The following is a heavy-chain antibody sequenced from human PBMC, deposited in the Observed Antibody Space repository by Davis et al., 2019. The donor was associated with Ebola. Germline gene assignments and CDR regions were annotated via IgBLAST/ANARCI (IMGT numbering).Heavy chain of an antibody. D-gene: IGHD3-3*01. J-gene: IGHJ6*04. CDR2: ISGGGGST. CDR3: AKSGLSFGVVKYHYGMDV. CDR1: GFTFSSYA. V-gene: IGHV3-23*01. Sequence: PGGSLRLSCAASGFTFSSYAMSWVRQAPGKGLEWVSAISGGGGSTYYADSVKGRFTISRENSKKTLYLQMNSLRAEDTAVYYCAKSGLSFGVVKYHYGMDVWGKGTTVTVSS.